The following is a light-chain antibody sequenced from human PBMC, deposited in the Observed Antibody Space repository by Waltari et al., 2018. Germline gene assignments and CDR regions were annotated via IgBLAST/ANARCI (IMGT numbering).Light chain of an antibody. J-gene: IGLJ2*01. Sequence: SSELTRPPSVSVSPGQTARITCSGDALPRQFASWYQQKPGQAPVIVIYKDTGRPSEIPERFSGSSSGTTVTLTISGVQAEDEADYYCQSADASGTYKLFGGGTKLTVL. CDR1: ALPRQF. V-gene: IGLV3-25*03. CDR3: QSADASGTYKL. CDR2: KDT.